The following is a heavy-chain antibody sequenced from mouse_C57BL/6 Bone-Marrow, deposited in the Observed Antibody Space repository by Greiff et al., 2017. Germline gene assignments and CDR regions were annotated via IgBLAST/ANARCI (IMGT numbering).Heavy chain of an antibody. V-gene: IGHV5-4*01. CDR3: TSDYYGSRDY. Sequence: EVQGVEAGGGLVKPGGSLKLSCAASGFTFSSYAMSWVRQTPEKRLEWVATISDGGSYTYYPDNVKGRFTISRDNAKNNLYLQMSHLKSEDTAMYYCTSDYYGSRDYWGQGTTLTVSS. CDR2: ISDGGSYT. CDR1: GFTFSSYA. D-gene: IGHD1-1*01. J-gene: IGHJ2*01.